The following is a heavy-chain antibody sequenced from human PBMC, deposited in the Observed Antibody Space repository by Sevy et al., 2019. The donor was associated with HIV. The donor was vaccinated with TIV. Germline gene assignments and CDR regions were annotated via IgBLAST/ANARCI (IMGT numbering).Heavy chain of an antibody. CDR3: ARDGPYYSNYYYYGMDV. V-gene: IGHV1-69*13. D-gene: IGHD3-10*01. CDR1: GGTFSSYA. J-gene: IGHJ6*02. Sequence: ASVKVYCKASGGTFSSYAISWVRQAPGQGLEWMGGIIPIFGTANYAQKFQGRVTITADESTSTAYMELSSLRSEDTAVYYCARDGPYYSNYYYYGMDVWGQGTTVTVSS. CDR2: IIPIFGTA.